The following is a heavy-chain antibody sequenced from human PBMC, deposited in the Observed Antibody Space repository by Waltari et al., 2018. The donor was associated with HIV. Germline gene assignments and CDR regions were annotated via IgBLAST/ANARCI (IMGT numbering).Heavy chain of an antibody. CDR3: VRICKLNCYYYDGMDV. V-gene: IGHV3-13*01. CDR1: GLTFSHSG. J-gene: IGHJ6*02. D-gene: IGHD1-1*01. Sequence: VQLVESGGGLVQPGGPLRLSCAASGLTFSHSGMHGVRQVTGKGLEGVSGIGTAGDKYYPGSVKGRYTISRENAKNSLHLQMNSLRAGDTAVYYCVRICKLNCYYYDGMDVWGQGTTVTVSS. CDR2: IGTAGDK.